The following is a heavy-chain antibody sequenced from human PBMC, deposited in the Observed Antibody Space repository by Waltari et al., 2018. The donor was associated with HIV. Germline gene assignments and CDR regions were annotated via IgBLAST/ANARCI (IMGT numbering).Heavy chain of an antibody. J-gene: IGHJ4*02. CDR3: ANALGLRAPLDY. D-gene: IGHD2-2*01. CDR1: GYTFTDYY. Sequence: QVQLVQSGAEVKKPGASVRVSCKTSGYTFTDYYIHWVRQAPGQGLEWLGWINPDTGGTKYPQAFQGRVTLTRDTSISTAYMELTGLKSDDTAVYFCANALGLRAPLDYWGQGTLVTVSS. V-gene: IGHV1-2*02. CDR2: INPDTGGT.